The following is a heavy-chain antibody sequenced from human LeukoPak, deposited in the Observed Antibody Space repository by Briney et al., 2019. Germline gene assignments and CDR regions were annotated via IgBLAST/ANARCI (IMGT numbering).Heavy chain of an antibody. CDR3: ARDVTPTWELLSDAFDI. V-gene: IGHV3-7*03. J-gene: IGHJ3*02. D-gene: IGHD1-26*01. CDR2: IKQDGSEK. CDR1: GFTFSSYW. Sequence: GGSLRLSCAASGFTFSSYWMSWVRQAPGKGLEWVANIKQDGSEKYYVDSVKGRFTISRDNAKNSLYLQMNSPRAEDTAVYYCARDVTPTWELLSDAFDIWGQGTMVTVSS.